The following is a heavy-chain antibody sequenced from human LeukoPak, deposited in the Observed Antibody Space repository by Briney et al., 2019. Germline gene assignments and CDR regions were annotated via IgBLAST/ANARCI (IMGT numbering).Heavy chain of an antibody. CDR1: GFTFSSYA. CDR3: AKGQGIFGVVITLDY. Sequence: GGSLRLSCAASGFTFSSYAMHWVRQAPGKGLEWVAVISYDGSNKYYADSVKGRFTISRDNSKNTLYLQMNSLRAEDTAVYYCAKGQGIFGVVITLDYWGQGTLVTVSS. J-gene: IGHJ4*02. D-gene: IGHD3-3*01. CDR2: ISYDGSNK. V-gene: IGHV3-30-3*01.